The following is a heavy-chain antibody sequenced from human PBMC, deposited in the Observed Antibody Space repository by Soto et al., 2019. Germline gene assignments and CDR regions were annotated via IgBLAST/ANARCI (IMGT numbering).Heavy chain of an antibody. J-gene: IGHJ4*02. CDR1: GYTFTNHG. CDR3: ARRRESSSWYLDY. CDR2: ISGNDGNT. Sequence: QVQLVQSGAEVKNPGASVKVSCKASGYTFTNHGISWVRQAPGQGLEWMGWISGNDGNTKYAQKLQGRVTMTIDKSTTTAYRELRSLRSDDTAVYYCARRRESSSWYLDYWGQGTLVTVSS. D-gene: IGHD6-13*01. V-gene: IGHV1-18*01.